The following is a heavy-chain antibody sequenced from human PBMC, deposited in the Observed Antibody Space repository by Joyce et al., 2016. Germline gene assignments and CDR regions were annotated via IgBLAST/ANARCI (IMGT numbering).Heavy chain of an antibody. CDR3: ARVFFSGDESDRIFQH. J-gene: IGHJ1*01. Sequence: HVELEESGGGGVQPGRSLRLSCAASGFIFGTYDRHWGRQGPGKGVEWGAVITHDGSERYYADSVKGRLTISRDNSKDTLFLQMSSLRAYDTAVYYCARVFFSGDESDRIFQHWGQGTLVIVSS. CDR2: ITHDGSER. V-gene: IGHV3-30*03. D-gene: IGHD2-21*02. CDR1: GFIFGTYD.